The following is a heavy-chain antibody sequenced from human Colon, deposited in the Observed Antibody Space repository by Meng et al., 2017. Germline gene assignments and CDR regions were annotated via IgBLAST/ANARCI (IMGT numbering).Heavy chain of an antibody. D-gene: IGHD7-27*01. CDR2: INRNGDLD. V-gene: IGHV3-11*01. J-gene: IGHJ4*02. Sequence: VRLVRSWGGLVKPGGSLRLSCVVSGVTFSEHYMSWIRQAPGKGLEWVAFINRNGDLDSYAGSVKGRFTISRDNAKNSLFLQLNSLTDEDTAVYYCGRGHWGLDYLGQGTLVTVSS. CDR1: GVTFSEHY. CDR3: GRGHWGLDY.